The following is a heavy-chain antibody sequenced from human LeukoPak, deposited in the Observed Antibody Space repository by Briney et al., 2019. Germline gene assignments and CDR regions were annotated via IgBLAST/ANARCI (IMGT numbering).Heavy chain of an antibody. CDR3: ARDLNMVRGTHAYYYYYGMDV. CDR1: GFTFSSYS. D-gene: IGHD3-10*01. CDR2: ISSSSSTI. V-gene: IGHV3-48*04. Sequence: GGSLRLSCAASGFTFSSYSMNWVRQAPGKGLEWVSYISSSSSTIYYADSVKGRFTISRDNAKNSLYLQMNSLRAEDTAVYYCARDLNMVRGTHAYYYYYGMDVWGQGTTVTVSS. J-gene: IGHJ6*02.